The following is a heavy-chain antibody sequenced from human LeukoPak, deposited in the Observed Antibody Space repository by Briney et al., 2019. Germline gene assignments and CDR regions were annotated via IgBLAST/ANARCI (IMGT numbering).Heavy chain of an antibody. CDR3: ARLGKYYYGSSGYYYFDY. D-gene: IGHD3-22*01. J-gene: IGHJ4*02. Sequence: GESLKISCKGSGYSFTSYWIGWVRQMPGKGLEWMGIIYPGDSDTRYSPSFQGQVTISADKSISTAYLQWSSLKASDTAMYYCARLGKYYYGSSGYYYFDYWGQGTLVTVSS. V-gene: IGHV5-51*01. CDR1: GYSFTSYW. CDR2: IYPGDSDT.